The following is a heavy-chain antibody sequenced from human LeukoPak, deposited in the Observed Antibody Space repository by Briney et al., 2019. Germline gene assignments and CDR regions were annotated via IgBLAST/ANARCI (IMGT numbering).Heavy chain of an antibody. Sequence: SETLSLTCTVSGGSISSSSYYWGWIRQPAGKGLEWIGRIYTSGSTNYNPSLKSRVTMSVDTSKNQFSLKLSSVTAADTAVYYCARDRTSGGYSYGHGRYWGQGTLVTVSS. V-gene: IGHV4-61*02. J-gene: IGHJ4*02. CDR1: GGSISSSSYY. CDR3: ARDRTSGGYSYGHGRY. D-gene: IGHD5-18*01. CDR2: IYTSGST.